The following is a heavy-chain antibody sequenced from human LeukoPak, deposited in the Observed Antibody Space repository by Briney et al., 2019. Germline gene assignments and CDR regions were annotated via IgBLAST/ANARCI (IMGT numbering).Heavy chain of an antibody. CDR1: GGSVSSGSYY. Sequence: SETLSLTCTVSGGSVSSGSYYWSWIRQPPGKGLEWIGYIYYSGSTNYNPSLKSRVTISVDTSKNQFSLKLCAVTAADTAVYYCAREINGWFDPWGQGTLVTVSS. CDR3: AREINGWFDP. D-gene: IGHD5-24*01. CDR2: IYYSGST. J-gene: IGHJ5*02. V-gene: IGHV4-61*01.